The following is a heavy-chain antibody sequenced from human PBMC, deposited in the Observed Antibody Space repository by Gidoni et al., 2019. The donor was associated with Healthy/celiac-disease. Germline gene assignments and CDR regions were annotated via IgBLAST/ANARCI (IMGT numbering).Heavy chain of an antibody. CDR3: AKGGIAARQIWYFDL. V-gene: IGHV3-9*01. CDR1: GFTFDDYA. CDR2: ISWNSGSI. J-gene: IGHJ2*01. D-gene: IGHD6-6*01. Sequence: EVQLVESGGGLVQPGRFLRLSCAASGFTFDDYAMHWVRQAPGKGLEWVSGISWNSGSIGYADSVKGRFTISRDNAKNSLYLQMNSLRAEDTALYYCAKGGIAARQIWYFDLWGRGTLVTVSS.